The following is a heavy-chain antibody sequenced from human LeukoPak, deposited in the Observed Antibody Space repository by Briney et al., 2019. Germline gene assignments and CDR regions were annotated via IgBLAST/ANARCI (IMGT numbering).Heavy chain of an antibody. V-gene: IGHV4-34*01. Sequence: SETLSLTCAVYGGSFSGYYWSWIRQPPGKGLEWIGEINHSGSTNYNPSLKSRVTISVDTSKNQFSLKLSSVTAADTAVYYCAREAAVAGRRYFDYWGQGTLVTVSS. CDR1: GGSFSGYY. J-gene: IGHJ4*02. CDR3: AREAAVAGRRYFDY. CDR2: INHSGST. D-gene: IGHD6-19*01.